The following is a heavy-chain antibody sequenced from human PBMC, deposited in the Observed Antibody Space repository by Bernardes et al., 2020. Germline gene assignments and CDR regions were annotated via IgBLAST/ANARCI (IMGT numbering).Heavy chain of an antibody. CDR1: GFTFSSYA. Sequence: GGSLRLSCAASGFTFSSYAMHWVRQAPGKGLEWVAVISYDGSNKYYADSVKGRFTISRDNSKNTLYLQMNSLRAEDTAVYYCARDISPIFFNCGGDCYSSAFDIWGQGTMVTVSS. J-gene: IGHJ3*02. CDR2: ISYDGSNK. V-gene: IGHV3-30-3*01. D-gene: IGHD2-21*01. CDR3: ARDISPIFFNCGGDCYSSAFDI.